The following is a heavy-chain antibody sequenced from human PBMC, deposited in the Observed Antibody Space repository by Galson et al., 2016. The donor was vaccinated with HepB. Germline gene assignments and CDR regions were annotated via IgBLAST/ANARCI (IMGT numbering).Heavy chain of an antibody. Sequence: LRLSCAASGFTFSSYAMSWVRQAPGKGLEWVSAISGGGGNTDYADSVKGRFTISRDNSKNTLYLQMNSLRAEDTAVYYCAKDRSPYYNIVTGYFPDNDAFDIWGQGTMVTVSS. J-gene: IGHJ3*02. CDR1: GFTFSSYA. D-gene: IGHD3-9*01. CDR3: AKDRSPYYNIVTGYFPDNDAFDI. V-gene: IGHV3-23*01. CDR2: ISGGGGNT.